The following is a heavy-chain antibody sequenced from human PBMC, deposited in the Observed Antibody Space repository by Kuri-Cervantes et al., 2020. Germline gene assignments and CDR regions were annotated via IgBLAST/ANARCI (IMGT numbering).Heavy chain of an antibody. Sequence: SETLSLTCAVSGYSISSDYYWGWIRQPPGKGLEWIGSIDDSGRSYYNVSLKSRLTISVDPSKNQFSLKLSSVTAADTAVYYCAREIGGIVVDNWFDPWGQGTLVTVSS. CDR2: IDDSGRS. J-gene: IGHJ5*02. D-gene: IGHD3-22*01. CDR3: AREIGGIVVDNWFDP. V-gene: IGHV4-38-2*02. CDR1: GYSISSDYY.